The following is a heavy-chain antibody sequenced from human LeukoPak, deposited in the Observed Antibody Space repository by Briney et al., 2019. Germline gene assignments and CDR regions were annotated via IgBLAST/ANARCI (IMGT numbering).Heavy chain of an antibody. CDR2: TPYTDTNE. Sequence: GGSLRLSCAASGFTFSSYGMHWVRQAPGQGLEWVAFTPYTDTNENYGDSVKGRFTISRDISESTLYLQMNSLRPEDTAIYYCARGYYYGSRTYAYFDSWGQGTLVTVSS. D-gene: IGHD3-10*01. V-gene: IGHV3-30*03. J-gene: IGHJ4*02. CDR1: GFTFSSYG. CDR3: ARGYYYGSRTYAYFDS.